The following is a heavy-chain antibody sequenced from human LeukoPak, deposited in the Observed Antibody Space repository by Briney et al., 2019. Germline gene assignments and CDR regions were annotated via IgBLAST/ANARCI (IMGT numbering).Heavy chain of an antibody. J-gene: IGHJ6*02. CDR3: AREAHDYYYDSSGYYKRDYYYGMDV. D-gene: IGHD3-22*01. V-gene: IGHV1-18*01. Sequence: GASVKVSCKASGYSFTSHGISWVRQAPGQGLEWMAWISAYNGNTSFAQNLQGRVTMTTDTSTSTAYMELRSLRSDDTAVYYCAREAHDYYYDSSGYYKRDYYYGMDVWGQGTTVTVSS. CDR2: ISAYNGNT. CDR1: GYSFTSHG.